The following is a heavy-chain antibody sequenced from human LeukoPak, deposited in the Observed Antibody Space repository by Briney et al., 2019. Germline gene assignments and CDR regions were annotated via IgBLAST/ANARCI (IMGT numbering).Heavy chain of an antibody. CDR1: GGSFSGYY. V-gene: IGHV4-34*01. CDR3: ARGKKYSSSFKGLSWFDP. Sequence: PSETLSLTCAAYGGSFSGYYWSWIRQPPGKGLEWIGEINHSGSTNYNPSLKSRVTISVDTSKNQFSLKLSSVTAADTAVYYCARGKKYSSSFKGLSWFDPWGQGTLVTVSS. J-gene: IGHJ5*02. D-gene: IGHD6-6*01. CDR2: INHSGST.